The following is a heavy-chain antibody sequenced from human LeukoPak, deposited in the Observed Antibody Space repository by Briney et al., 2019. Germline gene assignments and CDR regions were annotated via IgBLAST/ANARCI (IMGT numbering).Heavy chain of an antibody. V-gene: IGHV4-34*01. Sequence: KPSETLSLTCAVYGGSFSGYYWSWIRQPPGKGLEWIGEINHSGSTNYNPSLKSRVTISVDTSKNQFSLKLSSVTAADTAVYYCARVVGRYSSSWSSLGYWGQGTLVTVSS. CDR3: ARVVGRYSSSWSSLGY. D-gene: IGHD6-13*01. CDR2: INHSGST. CDR1: GGSFSGYY. J-gene: IGHJ4*02.